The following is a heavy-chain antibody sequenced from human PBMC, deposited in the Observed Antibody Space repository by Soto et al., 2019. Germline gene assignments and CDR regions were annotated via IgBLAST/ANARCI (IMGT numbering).Heavy chain of an antibody. CDR1: RGSISSSSYY. V-gene: IGHV4-39*01. J-gene: IGHJ6*02. CDR2: IYYSGST. CDR3: ARAGVFGGVGMDV. D-gene: IGHD3-3*01. Sequence: SETLSLTCTLSRGSISSSSYYWCWIRQPPGKGLEWIGSIYYSGSTYYNPSIKSRVTISVDTSKNQFSLKLSSVTAADTAVYYCARAGVFGGVGMDVWGQGTTVT.